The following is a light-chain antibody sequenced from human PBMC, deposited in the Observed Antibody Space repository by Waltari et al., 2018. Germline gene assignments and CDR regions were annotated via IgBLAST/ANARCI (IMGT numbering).Light chain of an antibody. V-gene: IGLV3-1*01. CDR2: QDT. CDR1: KLGDRY. CDR3: QAWDSSTVV. J-gene: IGLJ2*01. Sequence: SYELTQPPSVSVSPGQTAIITCSGDKLGDRYVCWYQHKSGQSPVLVIYQDTKRPSGIPERVSGSNSGNRATLTSSGTQGMDEADYYCQAWDSSTVVFGGGTKLTVL.